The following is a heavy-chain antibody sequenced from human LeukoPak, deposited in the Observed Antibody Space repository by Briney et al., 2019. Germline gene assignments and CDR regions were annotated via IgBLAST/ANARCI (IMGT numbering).Heavy chain of an antibody. V-gene: IGHV3-64*01. CDR2: ISGNGGST. J-gene: IGHJ4*02. Sequence: GGSLRLSCAASGFTFSSYAMHWVRQAPGKGLEYVSAISGNGGSTYYANSVKGRFTISRDNSKNTLYLRMGSLRAEDMAVYYCARGHGGSGSPYYWGQGTLVTVSS. CDR3: ARGHGGSGSPYY. CDR1: GFTFSSYA. D-gene: IGHD3-10*01.